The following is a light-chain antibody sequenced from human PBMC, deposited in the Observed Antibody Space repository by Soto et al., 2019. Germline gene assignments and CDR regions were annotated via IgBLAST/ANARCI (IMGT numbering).Light chain of an antibody. V-gene: IGKV1-39*01. CDR3: QQSYITPYT. J-gene: IGKJ2*01. Sequence: DIQMTQSPSSLSASVRDTVTITCRASQSISVHLNWYQQKPGEVPKILIYAASNLHSGVPSRFSGSGSETDFALTISSLQPEDFATYSCQQSYITPYTFGQGTRLEIK. CDR2: AAS. CDR1: QSISVH.